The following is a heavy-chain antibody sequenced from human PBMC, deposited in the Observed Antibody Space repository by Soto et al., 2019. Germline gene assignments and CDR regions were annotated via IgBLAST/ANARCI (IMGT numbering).Heavy chain of an antibody. V-gene: IGHV3-23*01. Sequence: GGSLRLSCAASGFTFSSYAMSWVRQAPGKGLEWVSAISGSGGSTYYADSVKGRFTISRDNSKNTLYLQMNSLRAEDTAVYYCAKDIPGIHYYDSSGYYYHDAFDIWGQGTMVTVSS. CDR3: AKDIPGIHYYDSSGYYYHDAFDI. CDR2: ISGSGGST. J-gene: IGHJ3*02. D-gene: IGHD3-22*01. CDR1: GFTFSSYA.